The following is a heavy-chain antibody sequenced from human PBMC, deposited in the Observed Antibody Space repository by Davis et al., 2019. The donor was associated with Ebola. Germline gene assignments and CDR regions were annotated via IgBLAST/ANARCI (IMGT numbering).Heavy chain of an antibody. CDR1: GASITSGYFS. Sequence: SETLSPTCNVSGASITSGYFSWSWVLQPPGKGLQLIGEINHSGSPNYNPSPKSRVTISVETSKNQFTLSLRSVTAADTAVYYCARDDLTGLIDPWGQGTRVIVSS. D-gene: IGHD2-8*02. CDR2: INHSGSP. V-gene: IGHV4-30-2*05. J-gene: IGHJ5*02. CDR3: ARDDLTGLIDP.